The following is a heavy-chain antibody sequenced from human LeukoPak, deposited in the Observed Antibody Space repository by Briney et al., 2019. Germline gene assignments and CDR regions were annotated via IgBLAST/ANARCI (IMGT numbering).Heavy chain of an antibody. J-gene: IGHJ4*02. CDR1: GFTFSSYW. CDR2: INSDGSST. Sequence: PGGSLRLSCAASGFTFSSYWMHWVRQAPGKGLVWVSRINSDGSSTRYADSVKGRFTISRDNAKNTVYLQMNSLRGEDTAVYYCASPYYYDSSGYYRAFDYWGQGTLVTVSS. D-gene: IGHD3-22*01. CDR3: ASPYYYDSSGYYRAFDY. V-gene: IGHV3-74*01.